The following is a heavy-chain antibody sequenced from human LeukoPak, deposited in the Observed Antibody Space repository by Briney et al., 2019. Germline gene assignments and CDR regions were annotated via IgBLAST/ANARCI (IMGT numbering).Heavy chain of an antibody. CDR1: GYTFTGYY. D-gene: IGHD3-10*01. Sequence: ASVKVSCKASGYTFTGYYMHWVRQAPGQGLEWMGWINPNSGGTNYAQKFQGRVTMTRDTSISTAYMELSRLRSDDTAVYYCAKGSGYYGSGSYSLDYWGQGTLVTVSS. J-gene: IGHJ4*02. CDR3: AKGSGYYGSGSYSLDY. V-gene: IGHV1-2*02. CDR2: INPNSGGT.